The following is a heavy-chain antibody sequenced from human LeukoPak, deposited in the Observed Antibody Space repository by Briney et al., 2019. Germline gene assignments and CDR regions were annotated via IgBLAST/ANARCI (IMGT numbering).Heavy chain of an antibody. D-gene: IGHD1-26*01. CDR2: ISAYNGNT. Sequence: ASVKVSCKASGYTFTSYGISWVRQAPGQGLEWMGWISAYNGNTNYAQKLQGRVTMTADTSTSTAYMELSSLRPEDTAVYYCATADKWEPLDYWGQGTLVTVSS. J-gene: IGHJ4*02. CDR3: ATADKWEPLDY. V-gene: IGHV1-18*01. CDR1: GYTFTSYG.